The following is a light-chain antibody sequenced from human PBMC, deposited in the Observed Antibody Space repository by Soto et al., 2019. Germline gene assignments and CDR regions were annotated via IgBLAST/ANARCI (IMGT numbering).Light chain of an antibody. J-gene: IGKJ1*01. CDR1: QSVSSN. Sequence: EIVLTQSPGTLSLSPGERATLSCRASQSVSSNLAWYQQKPGQAPRLLIYGASTRATGIPARFSGSGSGTEFTLTISSLQSEDFAVYCCQQYNKWPRTFGQGTKVDIK. CDR2: GAS. CDR3: QQYNKWPRT. V-gene: IGKV3-15*01.